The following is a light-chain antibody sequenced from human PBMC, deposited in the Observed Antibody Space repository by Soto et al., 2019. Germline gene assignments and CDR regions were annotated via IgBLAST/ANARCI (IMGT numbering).Light chain of an antibody. J-gene: IGLJ2*01. V-gene: IGLV2-23*01. CDR3: SSYATDSTVL. CDR2: EAN. CDR1: SSDIGSYDL. Sequence: QSALTQPASASGSPGQSITISCTGTSSDIGSYDLVSWYQQHPGKAPKLMIYEANKRPSGVSDRFSGSKSGNTASLTISGLQAEDEADYYCSSYATDSTVLFGGGTKVTVL.